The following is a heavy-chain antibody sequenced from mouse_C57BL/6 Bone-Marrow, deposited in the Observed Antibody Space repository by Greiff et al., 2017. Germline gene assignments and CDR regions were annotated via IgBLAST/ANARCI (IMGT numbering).Heavy chain of an antibody. Sequence: QVQLQQPGAELVKPGASVKMSCKASGYTFTSYWITWVKQRPGQGLEWIGDIYPGSGSTNYNEKFKSKATLTVDTSSRTAYMQLSSLTSEDSAGYYCARRYYYGTTYYFDYWGQGTTLTVSS. CDR3: ARRYYYGTTYYFDY. CDR2: IYPGSGST. CDR1: GYTFTSYW. V-gene: IGHV1-55*01. J-gene: IGHJ2*01. D-gene: IGHD1-1*01.